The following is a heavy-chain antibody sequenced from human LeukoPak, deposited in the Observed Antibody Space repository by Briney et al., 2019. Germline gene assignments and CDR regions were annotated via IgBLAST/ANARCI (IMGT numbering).Heavy chain of an antibody. CDR1: GGSISSGGYH. Sequence: SETLSLTCTVSGGSISSGGYHWSWIRQHPGKVLEWIGYIYYSGSTYYNPSLKSRVTISVDTSKNQFSLKLSSVTAADTAVYYCARAHKLGIVDYWGQGTLVTVSS. CDR2: IYYSGST. D-gene: IGHD7-27*01. V-gene: IGHV4-31*03. J-gene: IGHJ4*02. CDR3: ARAHKLGIVDY.